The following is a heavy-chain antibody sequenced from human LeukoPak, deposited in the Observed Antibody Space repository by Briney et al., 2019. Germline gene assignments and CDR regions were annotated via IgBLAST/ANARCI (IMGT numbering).Heavy chain of an antibody. Sequence: GGSLRLSCTASEFFFSAYEMNWVRQAPGKGLEWVSGISGSGDSTYYADSVKGRFTISRDNSKSTLFLQMNSLRADDTAVYYCAKDNGWLSQYWGQGTLVTVSS. D-gene: IGHD6-19*01. CDR1: EFFFSAYE. V-gene: IGHV3-23*01. CDR3: AKDNGWLSQY. CDR2: ISGSGDST. J-gene: IGHJ4*02.